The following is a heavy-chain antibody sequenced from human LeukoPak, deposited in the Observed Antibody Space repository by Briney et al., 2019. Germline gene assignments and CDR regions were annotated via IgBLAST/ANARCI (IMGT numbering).Heavy chain of an antibody. CDR3: ARLVVPAAMYYFDY. V-gene: IGHV4-59*08. J-gene: IGHJ4*02. CDR2: IYYSGST. D-gene: IGHD2-2*01. Sequence: SETLSLTCAVFGGSFTVYYWSWIRQPPGKGLEWIGYIYYSGSTNYNPSLKSRVTISVDTSKNQFSLKLRSVTAADTAVYYFARLVVPAAMYYFDYWGQGTLVTVFS. CDR1: GGSFTVYY.